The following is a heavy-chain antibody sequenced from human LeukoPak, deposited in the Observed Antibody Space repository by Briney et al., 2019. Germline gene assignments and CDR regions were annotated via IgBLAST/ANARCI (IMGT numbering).Heavy chain of an antibody. J-gene: IGHJ3*02. CDR3: AREKSRTNDPSAFDI. CDR2: IYTSGST. D-gene: IGHD3-16*01. CDR1: GGSISSYY. V-gene: IGHV4-4*07. Sequence: SETLSLTCTVSGGSISSYYWSWIRQPAGKGLEWIGRIYTSGSTNYNPSLKSRVTMSVDTSKNQFSLKLSSVTAADTAVYYCAREKSRTNDPSAFDIWGQGTMVTVSS.